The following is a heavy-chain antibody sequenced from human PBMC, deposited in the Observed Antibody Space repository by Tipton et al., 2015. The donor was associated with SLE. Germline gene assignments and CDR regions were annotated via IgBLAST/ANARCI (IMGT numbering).Heavy chain of an antibody. V-gene: IGHV3-7*01. CDR2: IKQDGSEK. J-gene: IGHJ4*02. Sequence: SLRLSCAASGFTFSSYWMSWVRQAPGKGLEWVANIKQDGSEKHYVDSVKGRFTISRDNANNSLYVQMNILRAEDTAVYYCARDAPLRRFDYWGQGTLVTVSS. CDR3: ARDAPLRRFDY. CDR1: GFTFSSYW. D-gene: IGHD4-17*01.